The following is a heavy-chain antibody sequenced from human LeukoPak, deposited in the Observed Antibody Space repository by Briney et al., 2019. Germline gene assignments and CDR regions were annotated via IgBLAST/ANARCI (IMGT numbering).Heavy chain of an antibody. CDR3: ARDPRAMVRGVDAFDI. D-gene: IGHD3-10*01. V-gene: IGHV3-66*02. CDR1: GFTVSSNY. CDR2: IYSGGST. Sequence: GGSLRLSCAASGFTVSSNYMSWVRQAPGKGLEWVSIIYSGGSTYYADSVKGRFTISRDNSKNTLYLQVNSLRAEDTAVYYCARDPRAMVRGVDAFDIWGQGTMVTVSS. J-gene: IGHJ3*02.